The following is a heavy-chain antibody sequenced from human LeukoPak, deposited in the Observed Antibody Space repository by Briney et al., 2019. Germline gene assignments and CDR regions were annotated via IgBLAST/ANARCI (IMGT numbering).Heavy chain of an antibody. D-gene: IGHD3-3*01. CDR2: ISGSSSYI. CDR1: EFSVGSNY. J-gene: IGHJ6*03. V-gene: IGHV3-21*01. CDR3: AKSMSGSVPGRNYYYMDV. Sequence: GGSLRLSCAASEFSVGSNYMNWVRQAPGKGLEWVSSISGSSSYIYYADSVKGRFSISRDNAKNSLYLQMNSLRAEDTAVYYCAKSMSGSVPGRNYYYMDVWGKGTTVTVSS.